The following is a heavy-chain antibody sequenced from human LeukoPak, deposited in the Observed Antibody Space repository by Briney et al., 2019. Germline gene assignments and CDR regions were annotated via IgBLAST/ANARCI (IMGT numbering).Heavy chain of an antibody. CDR2: IYYSGST. J-gene: IGHJ6*03. V-gene: IGHV4-39*07. CDR1: GYSISSSSYY. CDR3: ARENMITFGGSYYYMDV. D-gene: IGHD3-16*01. Sequence: KPSETLSLTCTVSGYSISSSSYYWGWIRQPPGKGLEWIGSIYYSGSTYYNPSLKSRVTISVDTSKNQFSLKLSSVTAADTAVYYCARENMITFGGSYYYMDVWGKGTTVTVSS.